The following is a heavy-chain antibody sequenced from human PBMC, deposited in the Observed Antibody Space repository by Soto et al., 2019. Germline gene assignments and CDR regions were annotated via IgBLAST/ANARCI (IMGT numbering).Heavy chain of an antibody. V-gene: IGHV4-59*08. J-gene: IGHJ4*02. CDR3: ARHPSRYGSGSYYHGFDY. CDR1: GGSISSYY. CDR2: IYYSGST. D-gene: IGHD3-10*01. Sequence: SETLSLTCTVSGGSISSYYWSWIRQPPGKGLEWIGYIYYSGSTNYNPSLKSRVTISVDTSKNQFSLKLSSVTAADTAVYYCARHPSRYGSGSYYHGFDYWGQGTLVTVSS.